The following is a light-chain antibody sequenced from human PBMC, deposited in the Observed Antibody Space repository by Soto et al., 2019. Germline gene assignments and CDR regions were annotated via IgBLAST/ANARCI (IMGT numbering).Light chain of an antibody. CDR2: DAS. Sequence: EIVLTHSPGTLSLSPWERATLSCRASQSVSSYLAWYQQKPGLAPRLLIYDASNRATGIPARFSGSGSGTDFTLTISRLEPEDFAVYYCQQYVSSPLTFGGGTKVDIK. J-gene: IGKJ4*01. V-gene: IGKV3-20*01. CDR1: QSVSSY. CDR3: QQYVSSPLT.